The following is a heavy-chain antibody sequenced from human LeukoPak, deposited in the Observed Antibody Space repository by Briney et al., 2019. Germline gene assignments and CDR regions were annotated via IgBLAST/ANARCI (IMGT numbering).Heavy chain of an antibody. V-gene: IGHV4-34*01. Sequence: PSETLSLTCAVYGGSFSGYYWSWIRQPPGKGLEWIGEINHSGSTNYNPFLKSRVTISVDTSKNQFSLKLSSVTAADTAVYYCASGRAGITIFGVVTLGGGFFDYWGQGTLVTVSS. CDR2: INHSGST. CDR1: GGSFSGYY. D-gene: IGHD3-3*01. J-gene: IGHJ4*02. CDR3: ASGRAGITIFGVVTLGGGFFDY.